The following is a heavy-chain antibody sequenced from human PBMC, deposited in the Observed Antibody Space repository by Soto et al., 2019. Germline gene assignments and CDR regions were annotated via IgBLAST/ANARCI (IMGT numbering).Heavy chain of an antibody. CDR1: GDTFTSYG. CDR2: ISAYNGNT. D-gene: IGHD3-3*01. V-gene: IGHV1-18*04. Sequence: ASVKVSCKASGDTFTSYGISWVRQAPGQGLEWMGWISAYNGNTNYAQKLQGRVTMTTDTSTSTAYMELRSLRSDDTAVYYCARVDVFLEWLFGHDYWGQGTQVTVYS. CDR3: ARVDVFLEWLFGHDY. J-gene: IGHJ4*02.